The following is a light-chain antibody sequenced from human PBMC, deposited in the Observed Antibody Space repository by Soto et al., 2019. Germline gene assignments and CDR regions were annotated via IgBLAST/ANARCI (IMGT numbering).Light chain of an antibody. Sequence: EIVMTQSPATLAVSPGERATLSCRASQSVSSNLAWYQQKPGQAPRLLIYGASTRATGIPASFSGSGSGTEFTLTISSLQSEDFAVYSCQQYNNWPPGEVTFGPGTKVDIK. CDR1: QSVSSN. J-gene: IGKJ3*01. CDR3: QQYNNWPPGEVT. CDR2: GAS. V-gene: IGKV3-15*01.